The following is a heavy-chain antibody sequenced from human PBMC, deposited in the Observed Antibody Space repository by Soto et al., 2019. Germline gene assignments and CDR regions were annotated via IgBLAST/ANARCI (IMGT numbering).Heavy chain of an antibody. CDR3: ARVTWGPLDY. Sequence: PSQTLSLTCAISGDSVSSISATWNWIRQSPSRGLEWLGRTYYRSKWYNDYAVSVKSRITINPDTSKNQFFLQLSSVTPEDTAVYYCARVTWGPLDYWGQGTLVTAPQ. CDR2: TYYRSKWYN. D-gene: IGHD3-16*01. V-gene: IGHV6-1*01. J-gene: IGHJ4*02. CDR1: GDSVSSISAT.